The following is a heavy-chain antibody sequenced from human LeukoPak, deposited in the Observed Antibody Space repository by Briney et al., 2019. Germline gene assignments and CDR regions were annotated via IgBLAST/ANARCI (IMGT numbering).Heavy chain of an antibody. J-gene: IGHJ6*02. V-gene: IGHV3-33*06. D-gene: IGHD3-22*01. Sequence: QAGGSLRLSCAASGFTFSSYGMHWVRQAPGKGLEWVAVIWYDGSNKYYADSVKGRFTISRDNSKNTLYLQMNSLRAEDTAVYYCAKEEGVSSGYYSVYYYGMDVWGQGTTVTVSS. CDR1: GFTFSSYG. CDR3: AKEEGVSSGYYSVYYYGMDV. CDR2: IWYDGSNK.